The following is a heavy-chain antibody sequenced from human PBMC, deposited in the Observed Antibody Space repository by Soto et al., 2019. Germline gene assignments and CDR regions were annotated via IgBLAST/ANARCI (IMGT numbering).Heavy chain of an antibody. J-gene: IGHJ6*02. CDR2: FDPEDGET. CDR1: GYTLTELS. CDR3: TTSLELPLGTDV. V-gene: IGHV1-24*01. Sequence: ASVKVSCKVSGYTLTELSMHWVRQAPGKGLEWMGSFDPEDGETIYTQTFQGRLTLTGDTSTDTAHMELSRLRSEDTAVYYCTTSLELPLGTDVWGQGTTVTVS. D-gene: IGHD1-7*01.